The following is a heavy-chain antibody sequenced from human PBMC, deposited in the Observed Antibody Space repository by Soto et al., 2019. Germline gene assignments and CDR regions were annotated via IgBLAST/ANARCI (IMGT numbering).Heavy chain of an antibody. CDR1: GGSISSGGYY. D-gene: IGHD2-8*01. CDR2: MHCSGSN. Sequence: QVQLHESGPGLVKPSQTLSLTCTVSGGSISSGGYYWSWIRQHPGKGLEWIGYMHCSGSNYYNPSLKGRVTSSVDTSETAFSLKLSCLRGAATAVYYCAGGVLHLGQGTLVTVSS. CDR3: AGGVLH. J-gene: IGHJ4*02. V-gene: IGHV4-31*03.